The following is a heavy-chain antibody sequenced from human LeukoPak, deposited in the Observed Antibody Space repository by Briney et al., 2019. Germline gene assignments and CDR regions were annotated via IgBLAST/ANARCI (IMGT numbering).Heavy chain of an antibody. CDR3: ARQYCSGGSCYSDDAFDI. Sequence: GGSLRLSCAASGFTFSSYGMHWVRQAPGKGLEWVAVIWYDVSNKYYADSVKGRFTISRDNSKNTLYLQMNSLRAEDTAVYYCARQYCSGGSCYSDDAFDIWGQGTMVTVSS. CDR1: GFTFSSYG. D-gene: IGHD2-15*01. CDR2: IWYDVSNK. V-gene: IGHV3-33*01. J-gene: IGHJ3*02.